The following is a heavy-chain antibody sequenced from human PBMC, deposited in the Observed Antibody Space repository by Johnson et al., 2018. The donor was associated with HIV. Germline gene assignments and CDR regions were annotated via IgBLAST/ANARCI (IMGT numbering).Heavy chain of an antibody. CDR3: ARQIAVAARGAFDI. D-gene: IGHD6-19*01. V-gene: IGHV3-30-3*01. CDR2: ISYDGSNK. J-gene: IGHJ3*02. CDR1: GFTFSSYA. Sequence: VQLVESGGGVVQPGRSLRLSCAASGFTFSSYAMHWVRQAPGKGLEWVAVISYDGSNKYYAASVKGRFTISRDNSKNTLYRQMNSLRAEDTAVYYCARQIAVAARGAFDIWGQGTRVTVSS.